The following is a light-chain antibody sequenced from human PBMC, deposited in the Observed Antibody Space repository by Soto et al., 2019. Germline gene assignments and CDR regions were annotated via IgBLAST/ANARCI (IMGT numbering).Light chain of an antibody. Sequence: EIVLTQSPGILYLSPGDRATLSCSPSQTISSGFLAWYQQKVGQAPRVLIYDASNRATGVPDRFSGSASGTDGSLTISRLETEDVSVYHGQQWSSSTRTFGQGTRLEIK. CDR1: QTISSGF. CDR2: DAS. V-gene: IGKV3-20*01. CDR3: QQWSSSTRT. J-gene: IGKJ5*01.